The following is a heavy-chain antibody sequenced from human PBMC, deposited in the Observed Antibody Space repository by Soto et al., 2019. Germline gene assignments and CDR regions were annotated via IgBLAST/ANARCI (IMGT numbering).Heavy chain of an antibody. CDR3: ARGYCSGGSCYYMDV. J-gene: IGHJ6*03. V-gene: IGHV1-2*04. D-gene: IGHD2-15*01. CDR2: INPNSGGT. Sequence: ASVKVSCKASGYTFTGYYMHWVRQAPGQGLEWMGWINPNSGGTNYAQKFRGWVTMTRDTSISTAYMELSRLRSDDTAVYYCARGYCSGGSCYYMDVWGKGTTVTVSS. CDR1: GYTFTGYY.